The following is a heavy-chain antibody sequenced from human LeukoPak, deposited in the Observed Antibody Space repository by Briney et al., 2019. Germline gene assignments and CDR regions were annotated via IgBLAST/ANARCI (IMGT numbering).Heavy chain of an antibody. V-gene: IGHV4-59*01. D-gene: IGHD4-23*01. CDR3: ARRETVVTSGAFDI. CDR1: GGSISGYY. Sequence: SETLSLTCTVSGGSISGYYWSWIRQPPGKGLEWIGYIYYSGSTNYNPSLKSRVTISVDTSKNQFSLKLSSVTAADTAVYYCARRETVVTSGAFDIWGQGTMVTVSS. CDR2: IYYSGST. J-gene: IGHJ3*02.